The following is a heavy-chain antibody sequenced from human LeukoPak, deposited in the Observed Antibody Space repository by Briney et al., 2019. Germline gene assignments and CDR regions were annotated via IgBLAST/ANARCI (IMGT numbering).Heavy chain of an antibody. V-gene: IGHV4-59*08. CDR3: ARRLGFYFDY. Sequence: PSETLSLTCTVSGGSISSYYWSWFRQPPGKGLEWIGYIYYSGSTNYNPSLKSRVTISVDTSKNQFSLKLSSVTAADTAVYYCARRLGFYFDYWGQGTLVTVSS. CDR1: GGSISSYY. CDR2: IYYSGST. J-gene: IGHJ4*02.